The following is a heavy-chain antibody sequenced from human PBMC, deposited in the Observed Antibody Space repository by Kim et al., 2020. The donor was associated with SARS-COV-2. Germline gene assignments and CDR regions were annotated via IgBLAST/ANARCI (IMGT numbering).Heavy chain of an antibody. Sequence: GGSLRLSCAASGFTFSNYAMSWVRQAPGKGLEWVSGFSGSGGTTYYADSMKGRFTISRDNSKNTVYLQMNSLRGEDTAVYYCARKIAGVGSRAYDYWGQGTLVTVSS. CDR1: GFTFSNYA. V-gene: IGHV3-23*01. J-gene: IGHJ4*02. CDR3: ARKIAGVGSRAYDY. CDR2: FSGSGGTT. D-gene: IGHD6-13*01.